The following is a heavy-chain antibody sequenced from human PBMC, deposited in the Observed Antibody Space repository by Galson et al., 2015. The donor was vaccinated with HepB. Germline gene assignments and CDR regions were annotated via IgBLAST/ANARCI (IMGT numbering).Heavy chain of an antibody. Sequence: TLSLTCTVSGDSMNSGSSYWSWVRQPAGKGLEWIGRISSSGGTNYNPSLASRVTMPVDTSQKQLSLNLASVTAADTALYYCTRDAGEGGTDYFYMDVWGKGTTVIVSS. J-gene: IGHJ6*03. CDR1: GDSMNSGSSY. CDR2: ISSSGGT. CDR3: TRDAGEGGTDYFYMDV. D-gene: IGHD1-1*01. V-gene: IGHV4-61*02.